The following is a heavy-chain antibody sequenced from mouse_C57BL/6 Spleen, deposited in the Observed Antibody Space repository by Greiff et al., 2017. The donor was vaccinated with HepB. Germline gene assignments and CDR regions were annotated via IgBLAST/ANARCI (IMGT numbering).Heavy chain of an antibody. CDR1: GYAFTNYL. J-gene: IGHJ4*01. D-gene: IGHD2-5*01. V-gene: IGHV1-54*01. CDR2: INPGSGGT. Sequence: QVQLQQSGAELVRPGPSVKVSCKASGYAFTNYLIEWVKQRPGQGLEWIGVINPGSGGTNYNEKFKGKATLTADQSSSTAYMQPSSLTSEDSAVYFCARGPYYSNYVYAMDYWGQGTSVTVSS. CDR3: ARGPYYSNYVYAMDY.